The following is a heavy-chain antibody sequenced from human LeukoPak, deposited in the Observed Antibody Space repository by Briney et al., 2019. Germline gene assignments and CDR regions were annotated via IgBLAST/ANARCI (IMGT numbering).Heavy chain of an antibody. CDR3: ASLGDYGNYPDF. CDR2: IYYTGDT. Sequence: PSQTLSLTHAFSGGSISSTSYYWGWIRQPPGKGLERIGNIYYTGDTYYNPSLKSRDTLSVDTSQNQFSLKLASLTPPDPAFYFCASLGDYGNYPDFCGQGSLVTVSS. CDR1: GGSISSTSYY. J-gene: IGHJ4*02. V-gene: IGHV4-39*01. D-gene: IGHD4-11*01.